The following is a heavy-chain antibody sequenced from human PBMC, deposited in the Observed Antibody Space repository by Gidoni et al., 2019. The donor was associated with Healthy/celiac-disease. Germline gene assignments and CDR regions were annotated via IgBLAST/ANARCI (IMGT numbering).Heavy chain of an antibody. Sequence: QVQLQESGPGRVKPSETLSLTCTVPGGAISSYYWSWIRQPAGKGLGWIGRIYTSGSTNYNPSLKSRVTMSVDTSKNQFSLKLSSVTAADTAVYYCARDSAAGTWHNWFDPWGQGTLVTVSS. CDR1: GGAISSYY. J-gene: IGHJ5*02. D-gene: IGHD6-13*01. V-gene: IGHV4-4*07. CDR3: ARDSAAGTWHNWFDP. CDR2: IYTSGST.